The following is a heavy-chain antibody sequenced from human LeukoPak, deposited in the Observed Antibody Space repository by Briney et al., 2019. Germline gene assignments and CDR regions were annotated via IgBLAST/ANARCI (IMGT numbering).Heavy chain of an antibody. D-gene: IGHD2-15*01. V-gene: IGHV4-34*01. Sequence: SETLSLTCAVYGGSFSGYYWSWIRQPPGKGLEWIGEINHSGSTNYNPSLKSRVTISVDTSKNQFSLKLSSVTAADTAVYYCARARSTRILSIIRQPRGDNWFDPWGQGTLVTVSS. J-gene: IGHJ5*02. CDR2: INHSGST. CDR1: GGSFSGYY. CDR3: ARARSTRILSIIRQPRGDNWFDP.